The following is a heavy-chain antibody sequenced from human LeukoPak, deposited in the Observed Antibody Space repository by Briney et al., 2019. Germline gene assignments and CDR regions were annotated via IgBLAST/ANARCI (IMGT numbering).Heavy chain of an antibody. CDR3: ARHWVVTPNY. CDR1: GGSISNSSYY. Sequence: SETLSLTCVVSGGSISNSSYYWGWIRQPPGKGLEWIGSIYYSGSAYYNPSLKSRVTISVDTSKNQFSLKLTSVTAADTAVYYCARHWVVTPNYWGQGTLVTVSS. CDR2: IYYSGSA. V-gene: IGHV4-39*01. D-gene: IGHD4-23*01. J-gene: IGHJ4*02.